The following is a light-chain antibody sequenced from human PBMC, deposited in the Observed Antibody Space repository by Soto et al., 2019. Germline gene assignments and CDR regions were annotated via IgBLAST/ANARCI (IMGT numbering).Light chain of an antibody. J-gene: IGKJ1*01. CDR2: DAS. V-gene: IGKV1-5*01. Sequence: DIKMTQSPSTLSASVGDRVTITCRASQSISSWLAWYQQKPGKAPKLLIYDASSLESGVPSRFSGSGSGTEFTLTIISLQPDDCATYYCKHYNSYSWTFGQGTKVEIK. CDR1: QSISSW. CDR3: KHYNSYSWT.